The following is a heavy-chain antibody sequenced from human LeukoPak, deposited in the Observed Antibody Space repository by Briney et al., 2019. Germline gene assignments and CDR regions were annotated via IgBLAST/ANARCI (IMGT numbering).Heavy chain of an antibody. J-gene: IGHJ6*02. CDR2: INPSGGST. CDR1: GYTFTSYY. D-gene: IGHD4-11*01. V-gene: IGHV1-46*01. Sequence: ASVKVSCKASGYTFTSYYMHWVRQAPGQGLEWMGIINPSGGSTSCAQKFQGRVTMTRDTSTSTVYMELSSLRSEDTAVYYCAREGTTVSYYYYGMDVWGQGTSVTLSS. CDR3: AREGTTVSYYYYGMDV.